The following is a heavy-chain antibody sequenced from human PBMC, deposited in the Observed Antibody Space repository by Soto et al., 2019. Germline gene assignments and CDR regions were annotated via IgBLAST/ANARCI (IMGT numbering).Heavy chain of an antibody. V-gene: IGHV2-5*02. CDR3: ALVPPEHDAFYI. CDR2: IYWDDDK. CDR1: GFSLTTSGVG. J-gene: IGHJ3*02. D-gene: IGHD2-2*01. Sequence: QITLKESGPTLVKPTQTLTLTCTFSGFSLTTSGVGVTWIRQPPGKALEWLALIYWDDDKRYSPSLRNRLTITKDTSKNHVVLTMTNMDPVYSVSGFCALVPPEHDAFYIWGQGTMVTVSS.